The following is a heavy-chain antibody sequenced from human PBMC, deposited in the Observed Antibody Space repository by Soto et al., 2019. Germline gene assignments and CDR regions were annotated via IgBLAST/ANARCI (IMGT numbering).Heavy chain of an antibody. CDR1: GGTFSSYA. D-gene: IGHD3-22*01. CDR3: ARGKPHYYDSSGYGSS. V-gene: IGHV1-69*13. CDR2: IIPIFGTA. J-gene: IGHJ4*02. Sequence: SVKVSCKASGGTFSSYAISWVRQAPGQGLEWMGGIIPIFGTANYAQKFQGRVTITADESTSTAYMELSSLRSEDTAVYYCARGKPHYYDSSGYGSSWRQGTPVTVS.